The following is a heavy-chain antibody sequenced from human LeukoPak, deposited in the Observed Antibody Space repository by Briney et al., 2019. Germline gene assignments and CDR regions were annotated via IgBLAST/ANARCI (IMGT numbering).Heavy chain of an antibody. D-gene: IGHD3-3*01. V-gene: IGHV3-53*01. CDR1: GFTDSSNY. CDR3: ARDGDFWSGYPDYYYGMDV. J-gene: IGHJ6*02. CDR2: IYSGGST. Sequence: GGSLRLSCAASGFTDSSNYMSWVRQAPGKGLEWVSVIYSGGSTYYADSVKGRFTISRDNSKNTLYLQMNSLRAEDTAVYYCARDGDFWSGYPDYYYGMDVWGQGTTVTVSS.